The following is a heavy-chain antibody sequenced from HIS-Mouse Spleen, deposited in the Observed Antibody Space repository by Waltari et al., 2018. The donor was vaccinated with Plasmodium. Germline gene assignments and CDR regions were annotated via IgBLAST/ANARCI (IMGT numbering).Heavy chain of an antibody. Sequence: EVQLVESGGGLVKPGGSLRLSCAASGFTFSSHSMIWVRQAPGKGLEWVSSISSSSSYIYYADSVKGRFTISRDNAKNSLYLQMNSLRAEDTAVYYCAREDILTAYYNDYWYFDLWGRGTLVTVSS. J-gene: IGHJ2*01. CDR2: ISSSSSYI. D-gene: IGHD3-9*01. CDR1: GFTFSSHS. CDR3: AREDILTAYYNDYWYFDL. V-gene: IGHV3-21*01.